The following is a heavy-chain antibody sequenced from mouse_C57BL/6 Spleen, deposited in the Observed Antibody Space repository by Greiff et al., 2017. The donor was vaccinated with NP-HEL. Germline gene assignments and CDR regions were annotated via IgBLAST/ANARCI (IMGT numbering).Heavy chain of an antibody. V-gene: IGHV7-3*01. J-gene: IGHJ4*01. CDR3: ARSITTVVAYYAMDY. D-gene: IGHD1-1*01. CDR1: GFTFTDYY. Sequence: EVKLVESGGGLVQPGGSLSLSCAASGFTFTDYYMSWVRQPPGKALEWLGFIRNKANGYTTEYSASVKGRFTISRDNSQSILYLQMNALRAEDSATYYCARSITTVVAYYAMDYWGQGTSVTVSS. CDR2: IRNKANGYTT.